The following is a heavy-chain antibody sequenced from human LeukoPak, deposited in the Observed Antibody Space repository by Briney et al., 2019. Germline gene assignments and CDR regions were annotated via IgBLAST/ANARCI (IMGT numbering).Heavy chain of an antibody. CDR3: ARGGGVAYCGGDCYSDGSDY. CDR1: GYTFTSCG. D-gene: IGHD2-21*01. CDR2: ISAYNGNT. J-gene: IGHJ4*02. Sequence: ASVKVSCKASGYTFTSCGISWVRQAPGQGLEWMGWISAYNGNTNYAQKLQGRVTMTTDTSTSTAYMELRSLRSDDTAVYYCARGGGVAYCGGDCYSDGSDYWGQGTLVTVSS. V-gene: IGHV1-18*01.